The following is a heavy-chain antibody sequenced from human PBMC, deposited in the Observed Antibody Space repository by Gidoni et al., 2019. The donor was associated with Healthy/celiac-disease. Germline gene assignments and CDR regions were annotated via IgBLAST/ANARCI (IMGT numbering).Heavy chain of an antibody. J-gene: IGHJ4*02. V-gene: IGHV4-31*02. D-gene: IGHD2-8*01. CDR2: ST. Sequence: STYYNPSLKSRVTISVDTSKNQFSLKLSSVTAADTAVYYCARESLNEGNFDYWGQGTLVTVSS. CDR3: ARESLNEGNFDY.